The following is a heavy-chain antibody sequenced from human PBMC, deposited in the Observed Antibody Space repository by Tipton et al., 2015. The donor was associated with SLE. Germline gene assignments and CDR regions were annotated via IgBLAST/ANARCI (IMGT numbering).Heavy chain of an antibody. D-gene: IGHD4-17*01. CDR2: ISGSGGST. CDR1: GFTFSSYA. V-gene: IGHV3-23*01. Sequence: SLRLSCAASGFTFSSYAMSWVRQAPGKGLEWVSAISGSGGSTYYADSVKGRFTISRDNSKNTLYLQMNSLRAEDTAMYYCARRSSTMTNLENWGQGTLVTVSS. CDR3: ARRSSTMTNLEN. J-gene: IGHJ4*02.